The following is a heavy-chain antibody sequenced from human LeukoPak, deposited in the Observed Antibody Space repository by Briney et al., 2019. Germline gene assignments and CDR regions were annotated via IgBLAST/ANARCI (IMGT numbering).Heavy chain of an antibody. J-gene: IGHJ4*02. CDR3: ARDRDCSGGSCYSEFDY. Sequence: ASVKVSCKASGYTFTSYGISWVRQAPGQGLEWMGWISAYNGNTNYAQKLQGRVTMTTDTSTSTAYMELRSLRSDDTAVYYCARDRDCSGGSCYSEFDYWGQGTLVTVSS. D-gene: IGHD2-15*01. CDR2: ISAYNGNT. V-gene: IGHV1-18*01. CDR1: GYTFTSYG.